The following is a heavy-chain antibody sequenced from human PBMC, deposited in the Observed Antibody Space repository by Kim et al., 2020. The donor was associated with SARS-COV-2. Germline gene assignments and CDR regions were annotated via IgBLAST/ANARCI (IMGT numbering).Heavy chain of an antibody. Sequence: GGSLRLSCAASGFTSSNYWMSWVRQAPGKGLEWVATIKQDGSEKYYVDSVKGRFTISRDNAKNSLYLQMNSLRAEDTATYYCAREFGPYEYWGQGTLVTVSS. V-gene: IGHV3-7*01. CDR3: AREFGPYEY. CDR2: IKQDGSEK. D-gene: IGHD3-16*01. J-gene: IGHJ4*02. CDR1: GFTSSNYW.